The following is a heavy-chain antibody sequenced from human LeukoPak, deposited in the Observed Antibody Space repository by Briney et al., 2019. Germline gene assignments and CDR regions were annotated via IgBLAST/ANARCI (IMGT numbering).Heavy chain of an antibody. D-gene: IGHD3-9*01. J-gene: IGHJ5*02. CDR1: GYSFTSYW. CDR2: IYPGDSDT. Sequence: GESLKISCRGSGYSFTSYWIGWVRQMPGKGLEWMGIIYPGDSDTRYSPSFQGQVTISADKSISTVYLQWSSLKASDTAMYYCASNYDILTGPFDPWGQGTLVTVSS. CDR3: ASNYDILTGPFDP. V-gene: IGHV5-51*01.